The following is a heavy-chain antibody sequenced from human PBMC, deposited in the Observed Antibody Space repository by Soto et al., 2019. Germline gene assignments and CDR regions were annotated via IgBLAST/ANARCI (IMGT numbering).Heavy chain of an antibody. CDR2: IIPIFGTA. CDR3: ARVGSFSGSYRPRGMDV. CDR1: GGTFSSYA. V-gene: IGHV1-69*13. Sequence: AASVKVSCKASGGTFSSYAISWVRQAPGQGLEWMGGIIPIFGTANYAQKFQGRVTITADESTSTAYMELSSLRSEDTAVYYCARVGSFSGSYRPRGMDVWGQGTTVTVSS. D-gene: IGHD1-26*01. J-gene: IGHJ6*02.